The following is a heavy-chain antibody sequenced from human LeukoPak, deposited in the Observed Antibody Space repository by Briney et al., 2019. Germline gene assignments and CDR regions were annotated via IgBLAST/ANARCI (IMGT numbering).Heavy chain of an antibody. CDR2: IYYSGST. V-gene: IGHV4-59*01. CDR3: ARGGYSYGYGPYYYYMDV. Sequence: PSETLSLTCTVSGGSISSYYWSWIRRPPGKGLEWIGYIYYSGSTNYNPSLKSRVTISVDTSKNQFSLKLSSVTAADTAVYYCARGGYSYGYGPYYYYMDVWGKGTTVTVSS. CDR1: GGSISSYY. D-gene: IGHD5-18*01. J-gene: IGHJ6*03.